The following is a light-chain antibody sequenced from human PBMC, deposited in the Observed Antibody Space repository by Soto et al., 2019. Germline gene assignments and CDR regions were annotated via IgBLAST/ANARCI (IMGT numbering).Light chain of an antibody. CDR1: SANIGSNA. CDR2: GND. V-gene: IGLV1-44*01. Sequence: QAVVTQPPSASGTPGQRVTISCSGSSANIGSNAVSWYQQLPGTAPKLLIYGNDQRPSGVPARLSGSKSGTSASLAIWGLQSEDEADYYCEAWDDSLNGWVFGGGTKLTVL. J-gene: IGLJ3*02. CDR3: EAWDDSLNGWV.